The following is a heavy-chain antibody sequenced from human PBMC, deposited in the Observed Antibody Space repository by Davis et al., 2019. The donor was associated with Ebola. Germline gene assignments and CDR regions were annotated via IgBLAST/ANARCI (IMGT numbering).Heavy chain of an antibody. Sequence: SETLSLTCTVSGDSISGFYWSWVRQPPGKGLEWIGYVYNSGTTKYNPSLRNRATISVDMSKNQFSLELSSATAADTAVYYCARFTLTTLAFDYWGQGTLVTVSS. CDR3: ARFTLTTLAFDY. CDR1: GDSISGFY. J-gene: IGHJ4*02. D-gene: IGHD4-11*01. V-gene: IGHV4-59*01. CDR2: VYNSGTT.